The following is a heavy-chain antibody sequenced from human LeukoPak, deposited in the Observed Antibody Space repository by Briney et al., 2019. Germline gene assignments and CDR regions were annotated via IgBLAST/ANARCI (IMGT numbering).Heavy chain of an antibody. V-gene: IGHV3-21*04. Sequence: PGGSLRLSCAASGFTFDDYAMHWVRQAPGKGLEWVSSISSSSSYIYYADSVKGRFTISRDNAKNSLYLQMNSLRAEDTAVYYCAKDYYDSSGYPDAFDIWGQGTMVTVSS. J-gene: IGHJ3*02. CDR3: AKDYYDSSGYPDAFDI. D-gene: IGHD3-22*01. CDR2: ISSSSSYI. CDR1: GFTFDDYA.